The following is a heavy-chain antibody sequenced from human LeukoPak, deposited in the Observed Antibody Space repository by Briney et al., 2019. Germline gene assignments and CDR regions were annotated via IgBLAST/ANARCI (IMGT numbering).Heavy chain of an antibody. J-gene: IGHJ4*02. Sequence: SVKVSCTASGGTFSSYAISWVRQAPGQGLEWMGGIIPIFGTTNYAQKFQGRVTITADESTSTAYMELSSLRSEDTAVYYCAREGGYYDSSGYTQPYYFDYWGQGTLVTVSS. D-gene: IGHD3-22*01. CDR1: GGTFSSYA. CDR2: IIPIFGTT. CDR3: AREGGYYDSSGYTQPYYFDY. V-gene: IGHV1-69*01.